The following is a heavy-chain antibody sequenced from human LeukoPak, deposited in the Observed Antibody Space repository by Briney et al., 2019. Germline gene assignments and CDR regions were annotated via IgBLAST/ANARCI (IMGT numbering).Heavy chain of an antibody. CDR2: ISSSSTYI. CDR1: GFTFNNYA. V-gene: IGHV3-21*01. Sequence: PGGSLRLSCAASGFTFNNYAMTWVRQAPGKGLGWVSSISSSSTYIYYADSVKGRFTISRDNAKDSLYLQMNSLRAEDTALYYCARDRDSSGWFDYWGQGTLVTVSS. CDR3: ARDRDSSGWFDY. D-gene: IGHD6-19*01. J-gene: IGHJ4*02.